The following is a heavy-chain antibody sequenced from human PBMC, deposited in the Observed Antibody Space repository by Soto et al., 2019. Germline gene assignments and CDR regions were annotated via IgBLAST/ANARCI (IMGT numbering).Heavy chain of an antibody. CDR1: GFTVSSNY. D-gene: IGHD3-16*02. V-gene: IGHV3-53*01. J-gene: IGHJ4*02. Sequence: EVQLVESGGGLIQPGGSLRLSCAASGFTVSSNYMSWVRQAPGKGLEWVSVIYSGGSTYYADSVKGRFTISRDNSKNTLYLQMNSLRAEDTAVYYCAREGDYVWGSYRYFDYWGQGTLVTVSS. CDR3: AREGDYVWGSYRYFDY. CDR2: IYSGGST.